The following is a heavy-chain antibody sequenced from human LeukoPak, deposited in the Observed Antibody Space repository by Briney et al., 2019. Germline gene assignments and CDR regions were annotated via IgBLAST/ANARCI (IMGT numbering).Heavy chain of an antibody. CDR2: IYYSGST. V-gene: IGHV4-31*03. D-gene: IGHD3-22*01. CDR3: ARDAPYRDDSSGYYYVLDY. J-gene: IGHJ4*02. Sequence: SETLSLTCTVSGGSISSGGYYWRWIRQHPGKGLEWIGYIYYSGSTYYNPSLKSRVTISVDTSKNQFSLKLSSVTAADTAVYYCARDAPYRDDSSGYYYVLDYWGQGTLVTVSS. CDR1: GGSISSGGYY.